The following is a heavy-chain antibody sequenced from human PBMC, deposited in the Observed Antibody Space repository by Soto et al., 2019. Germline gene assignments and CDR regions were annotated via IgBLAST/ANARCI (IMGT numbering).Heavy chain of an antibody. V-gene: IGHV1-18*01. CDR3: XXXXXXXXXXXXXXXMDV. CDR2: ISTYTGNT. CDR1: GYTFTNYD. J-gene: IGHJ6*02. Sequence: QVHLVQSGAEVKKPGASVKVSCKASGYTFTNYDINWVRQAPGQGLEWMGWISTYTGNTNYAQKLQGRVTMTTDTXXXXXXXXXXXXXXXXXXXXXXXXXXXXXXXXXXXXXMDVWGQGTTVTVSS.